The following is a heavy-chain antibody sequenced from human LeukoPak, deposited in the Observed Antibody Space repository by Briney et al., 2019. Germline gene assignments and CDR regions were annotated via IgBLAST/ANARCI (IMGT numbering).Heavy chain of an antibody. CDR2: IRYDGSNK. CDR1: GFTFSSYG. J-gene: IGHJ4*02. CDR3: AKHGRERWLQLYIVR. V-gene: IGHV3-30*02. Sequence: GRSLRLSCAASGFTFSSYGMHWVRQAPGKGLEWVAFIRYDGSNKYYADSVKGRFTISRDNSKNTLYLQMNSLRAEDTAVYYCAKHGRERWLQLYIVRWGQGTLVTVSS. D-gene: IGHD5-24*01.